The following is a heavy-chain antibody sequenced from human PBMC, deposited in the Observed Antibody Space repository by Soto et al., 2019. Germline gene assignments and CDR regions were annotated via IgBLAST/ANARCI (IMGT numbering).Heavy chain of an antibody. V-gene: IGHV2-5*02. J-gene: IGHJ2*01. CDR1: GVSLSTSGVC. D-gene: IGHD1-26*01. Sequence: QITLKESGPTLVKPTQTLTLTCTFSGVSLSTSGVCVGWMRQPPGNALEWLALIYWDDDKRYSPSLKSRLTITKDTTKTQVVLTMTIMDPVDTATYYCAHKWTWWYFDLWARGPLVTASS. CDR2: IYWDDDK. CDR3: AHKWTWWYFDL.